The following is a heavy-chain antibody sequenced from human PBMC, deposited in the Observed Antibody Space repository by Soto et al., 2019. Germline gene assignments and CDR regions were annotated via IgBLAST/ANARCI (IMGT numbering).Heavy chain of an antibody. CDR2: IYPGDSDT. V-gene: IGHV5-51*01. CDR3: ARLTMTNWNDGSLGY. D-gene: IGHD1-1*01. J-gene: IGHJ4*02. Sequence: PGESLKISCKGSGYSFTSYWIGWVRQMPGKGLEWMGIIYPGDSDTRYSPSFQGKVTISADKSISTAYLQWSSLKASDTSMYYCARLTMTNWNDGSLGYWGQGTLVTVSS. CDR1: GYSFTSYW.